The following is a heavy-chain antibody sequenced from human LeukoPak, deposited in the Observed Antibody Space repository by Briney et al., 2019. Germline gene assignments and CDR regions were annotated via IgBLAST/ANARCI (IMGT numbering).Heavy chain of an antibody. Sequence: SETLSLTCTVSGGSISSYFWSWIRQPLGKRLEWMGYIYYSGTTNYNPSLKSRVTMSMDRSKNQFSLKLTSVTAADTAVYYFARETYSYTLGGYSFDLWGRGTLVTVSS. D-gene: IGHD3-16*01. V-gene: IGHV4-59*12. J-gene: IGHJ2*01. CDR1: GGSISSYF. CDR2: IYYSGTT. CDR3: ARETYSYTLGGYSFDL.